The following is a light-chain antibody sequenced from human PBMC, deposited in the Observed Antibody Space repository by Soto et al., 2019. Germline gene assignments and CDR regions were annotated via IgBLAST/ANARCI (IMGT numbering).Light chain of an antibody. CDR1: QSVGSS. Sequence: EIVLTQSPATLSLSPGERATLSCRASQSVGSSLAWYQQKPGQAPRLLIYDASTRATGIPARFSGCGSGTDFTLTISSLEPEVFAVYYCQQRTNWPLTFGGGTKVEIK. CDR2: DAS. J-gene: IGKJ4*01. CDR3: QQRTNWPLT. V-gene: IGKV3-11*01.